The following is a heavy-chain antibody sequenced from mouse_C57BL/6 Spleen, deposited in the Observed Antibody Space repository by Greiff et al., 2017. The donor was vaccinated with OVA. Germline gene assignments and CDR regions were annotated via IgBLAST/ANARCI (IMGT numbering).Heavy chain of an antibody. CDR1: GFTFSSYA. V-gene: IGHV5-4*01. J-gene: IGHJ3*01. CDR3: ARDGGGAWFAY. Sequence: EVKLVESGGGLVKPGGSLKLSCAASGFTFSSYAMSWVRQTPEKRLEWVATISDGGSYTYYPDNVKGRFTISRDNAKNNLYLQMSHLKSEDTAMYYCARDGGGAWFAYWGQGTLVTVSA. CDR2: ISDGGSYT.